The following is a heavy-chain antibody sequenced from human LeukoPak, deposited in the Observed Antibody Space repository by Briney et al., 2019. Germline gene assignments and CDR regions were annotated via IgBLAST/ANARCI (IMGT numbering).Heavy chain of an antibody. J-gene: IGHJ4*02. Sequence: SETLSLTCTVSGGSISSSSYYWGWIRQPPGKGLEWIGSIYYSGSTYYNPSLKSRVTISVDTSKSQFSLKLSSVTAADTAVYYCARPSSSSWGYWGQGTLVTVSS. V-gene: IGHV4-39*07. CDR2: IYYSGST. CDR3: ARPSSSSWGY. D-gene: IGHD6-13*01. CDR1: GGSISSSSYY.